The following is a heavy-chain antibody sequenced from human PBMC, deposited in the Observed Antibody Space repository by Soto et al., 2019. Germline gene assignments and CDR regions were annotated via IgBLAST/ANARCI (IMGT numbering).Heavy chain of an antibody. Sequence: PSETLSLTCTVSGGSISSSSYYWGWIRQPPGKGLEWNGSIYYSGSTYYNPSLKSRVTISVDTSKNQFSLKLSSVTAADTAVYYCARQGYCSGGSCYWDDAFDIWGQGTMVTVSS. CDR1: GGSISSSSYY. V-gene: IGHV4-39*01. CDR2: IYYSGST. CDR3: ARQGYCSGGSCYWDDAFDI. J-gene: IGHJ3*02. D-gene: IGHD2-15*01.